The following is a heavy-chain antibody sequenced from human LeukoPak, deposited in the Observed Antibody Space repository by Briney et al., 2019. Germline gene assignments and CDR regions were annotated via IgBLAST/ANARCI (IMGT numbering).Heavy chain of an antibody. Sequence: GGSLRLSCAASGFTFSSYGMHWVRQAPGKGLRGVAVISYDGSNKYYADSVKGRFTISRDNSKNTLYLQMNSLRAEDTAVYYCASSLYSRGWSLNSGAFDIWGQGTMVTVSS. J-gene: IGHJ3*02. CDR2: ISYDGSNK. D-gene: IGHD6-19*01. V-gene: IGHV3-30-3*01. CDR3: ASSLYSRGWSLNSGAFDI. CDR1: GFTFSSYG.